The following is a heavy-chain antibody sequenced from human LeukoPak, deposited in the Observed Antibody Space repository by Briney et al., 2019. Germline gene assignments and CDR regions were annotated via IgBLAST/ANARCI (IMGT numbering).Heavy chain of an antibody. CDR2: IWFDGSNE. CDR3: ARDQYSSGWSHPGDY. Sequence: PGTALRLSCVASGFTFRSYAMHCVRQDPGKGLEWVAVIWFDGSNEHYADSMKGRVTISRDNSKNTLYLQMYTLRAEDTAVYYCARDQYSSGWSHPGDYWGQGTLVTVSS. J-gene: IGHJ4*02. V-gene: IGHV3-33*01. D-gene: IGHD6-19*01. CDR1: GFTFRSYA.